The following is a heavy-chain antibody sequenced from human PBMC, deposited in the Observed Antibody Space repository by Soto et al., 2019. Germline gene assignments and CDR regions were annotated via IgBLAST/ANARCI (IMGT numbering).Heavy chain of an antibody. CDR3: ARRGSPMDYDYGLGGYRLNGAFDI. V-gene: IGHV5-51*01. J-gene: IGHJ3*02. D-gene: IGHD3-16*02. Sequence: DSLKISCKGSGYSFTSYWIGWVRQMPGKGLEWMGIIYPGDSDTRYSPSFQGQVTISADKSISTAYLQWSSLKASDTAMYYCARRGSPMDYDYGLGGYRLNGAFDIWGEGTVVTLSS. CDR1: GYSFTSYW. CDR2: IYPGDSDT.